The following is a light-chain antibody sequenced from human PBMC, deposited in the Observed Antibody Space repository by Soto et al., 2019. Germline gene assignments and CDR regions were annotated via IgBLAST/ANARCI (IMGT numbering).Light chain of an antibody. Sequence: DIQMTQSPSSLSASVGDRVTITCRASQSISSHLNWYQLNPGRAPKLLIYAASTLHSGVPSRFSGSGSGTGFTLTLTSLQPEDFATYYCQQSYSIPHTFGQGTKLEIK. CDR1: QSISSH. V-gene: IGKV1-39*01. CDR3: QQSYSIPHT. CDR2: AAS. J-gene: IGKJ2*01.